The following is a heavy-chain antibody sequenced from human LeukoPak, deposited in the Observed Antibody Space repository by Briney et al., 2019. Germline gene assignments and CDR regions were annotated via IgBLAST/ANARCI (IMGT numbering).Heavy chain of an antibody. Sequence: PSETPSLTCTVSRGSISSYYWSWIRQPPGKGLEWIGYIYYSGSTNYNPSLRSRVTISVDTSKNQFSVKLSSVTAADTAVYYCARGGIGSGSYNWFDPWGQGTLVTVSS. CDR2: IYYSGST. CDR1: RGSISSYY. V-gene: IGHV4-59*01. D-gene: IGHD3-10*01. J-gene: IGHJ5*02. CDR3: ARGGIGSGSYNWFDP.